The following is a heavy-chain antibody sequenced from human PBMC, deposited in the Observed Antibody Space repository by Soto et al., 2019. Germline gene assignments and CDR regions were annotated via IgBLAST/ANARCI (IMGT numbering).Heavy chain of an antibody. CDR1: GGSFSGYS. CDR3: ARGECGGGYCSFFDI. V-gene: IGHV4-34*01. CDR2: INHSGSA. D-gene: IGHD2-21*02. Sequence: SETLSLTCAVYGGSFSGYSWSWIRQPPGKGLEWIGEINHSGSANYNPSLKSRVTISLDTSKKHFSLNLSSVTAADTAVYYCARGECGGGYCSFFDIWGQGTVVTVSS. J-gene: IGHJ3*02.